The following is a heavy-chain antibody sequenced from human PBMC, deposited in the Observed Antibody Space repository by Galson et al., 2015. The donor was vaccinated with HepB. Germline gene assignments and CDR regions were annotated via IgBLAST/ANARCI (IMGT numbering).Heavy chain of an antibody. J-gene: IGHJ4*02. CDR1: GFTFSSYG. D-gene: IGHD5-18*01. CDR2: ISYDGSNK. Sequence: SLRLSCAASGFTFSSYGMHWVRQAPGKGLEWVAVISYDGSNKYYADSVKGRFTISRDNSKNTLYLQMNSLRAEDTAVYYCAKEGGYSYGYKVDYYFDYWGQGTLVTVSS. V-gene: IGHV3-30*18. CDR3: AKEGGYSYGYKVDYYFDY.